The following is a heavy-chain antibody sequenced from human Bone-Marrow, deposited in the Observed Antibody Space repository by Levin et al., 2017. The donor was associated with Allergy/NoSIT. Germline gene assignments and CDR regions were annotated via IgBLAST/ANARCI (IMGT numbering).Heavy chain of an antibody. D-gene: IGHD2-8*01. CDR1: GGSITPYY. V-gene: IGHV4-59*01. J-gene: IGHJ4*02. CDR3: ARGTKKGSHFDS. Sequence: SQTLSLTCTVSGGSITPYYWSWVRQSPGKGLEWLGYVYYVGTTFYNPSLRSRVTISVDTSKNQFSLRVTSATVADTAGYFCARGTKKGSHFDSWGQGALVTVSS. CDR2: VYYVGTT.